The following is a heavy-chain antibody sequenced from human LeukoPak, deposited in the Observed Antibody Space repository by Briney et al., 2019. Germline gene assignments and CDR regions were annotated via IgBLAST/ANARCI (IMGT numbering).Heavy chain of an antibody. D-gene: IGHD1-26*01. J-gene: IGHJ4*02. CDR3: ARRIVGATTYDY. CDR2: IIPIFGTA. CDR1: GGTFSSYA. V-gene: IGHV1-69*06. Sequence: SVKVSCKASGGTFSSYAISWVRQATGQGLEWMGGIIPIFGTANYAQKFQGRVTITADKSTSTAYMELSSLRSEDTAVYYCARRIVGATTYDYWGQGTLVTVSS.